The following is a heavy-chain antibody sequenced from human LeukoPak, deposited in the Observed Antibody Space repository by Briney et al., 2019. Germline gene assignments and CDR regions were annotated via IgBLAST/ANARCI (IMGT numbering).Heavy chain of an antibody. V-gene: IGHV1-18*01. CDR3: ARGYYDFWSGSRLDV. Sequence: GASVKVSCKASGYTFTSYGISWVRQAPGQGLEWMGWISAYNGNTNYAQKLQGRVTMTTDTSTSTAYMELRSLRSDDTAVYYCARGYYDFWSGSRLDVWGQGTTVTVSS. J-gene: IGHJ6*02. CDR1: GYTFTSYG. CDR2: ISAYNGNT. D-gene: IGHD3-3*01.